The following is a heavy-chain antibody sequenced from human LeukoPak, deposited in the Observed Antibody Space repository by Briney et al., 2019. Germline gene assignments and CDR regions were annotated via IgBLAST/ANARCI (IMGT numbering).Heavy chain of an antibody. J-gene: IGHJ6*04. V-gene: IGHV1-69*01. D-gene: IGHD3-10*01. Sequence: GASVKVSCKASGGTFSSYAISWGRQAPGQGLEWMGGIIPIFGRANYAQKFQGRVTITADESTSTAYMELSSLRSEDTAVYYCARVIGPVGELLGIYYYYGMDVWGKGTTVTVSS. CDR1: GGTFSSYA. CDR2: IIPIFGRA. CDR3: ARVIGPVGELLGIYYYYGMDV.